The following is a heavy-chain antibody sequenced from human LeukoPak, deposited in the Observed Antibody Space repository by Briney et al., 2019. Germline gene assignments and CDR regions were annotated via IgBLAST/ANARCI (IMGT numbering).Heavy chain of an antibody. V-gene: IGHV3-7*03. CDR1: GFTFSSYW. CDR2: IKQDGSEK. J-gene: IGHJ3*02. Sequence: GGSLRLSCAASGFTFSSYWMSWVRQAPGKGLEWVANIKQDGSEKYYVDSVKGRFTISRDNAKNSLYLQMNSLRAEDTAVYYCARVALEYSSSSRAFDIWGQGTMVTVSS. D-gene: IGHD6-6*01. CDR3: ARVALEYSSSSRAFDI.